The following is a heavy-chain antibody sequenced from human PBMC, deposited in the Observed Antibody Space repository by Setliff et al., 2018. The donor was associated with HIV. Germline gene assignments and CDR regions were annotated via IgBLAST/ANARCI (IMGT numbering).Heavy chain of an antibody. D-gene: IGHD5-12*01. V-gene: IGHV1-3*01. CDR1: GYTFTNYA. J-gene: IGHJ6*02. CDR3: ARDPGMATTYGGDYYYYGMDV. Sequence: GGSVKVSCKASGYTFTNYAMQWVRQAPGQGLEWMGWINAGNGSTKYSQKFQGRVTITRDTFASIAYMELSSLRSEDTALYHCARDPGMATTYGGDYYYYGMDVWGQGTAVTVSS. CDR2: INAGNGST.